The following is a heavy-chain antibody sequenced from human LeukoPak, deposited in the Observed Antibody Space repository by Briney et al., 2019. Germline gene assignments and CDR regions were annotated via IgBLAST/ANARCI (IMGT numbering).Heavy chain of an antibody. J-gene: IGHJ4*02. CDR1: GFTFSSYD. CDR3: ARGRDGCVFDY. V-gene: IGHV3-13*01. Sequence: GGSLRLSCAASGFTFSSYDMHWVRQAPGKGLEWVSAIGTAGDTYYPGSVKGRLTISRENAKNSLYLQMNSLRAGDTAVYYCARGRDGCVFDYWGQGTLVTVSS. CDR2: IGTAGDT. D-gene: IGHD5-24*01.